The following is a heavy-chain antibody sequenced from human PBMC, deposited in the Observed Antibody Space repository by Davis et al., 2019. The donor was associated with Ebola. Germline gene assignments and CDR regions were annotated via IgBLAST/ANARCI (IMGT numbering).Heavy chain of an antibody. Sequence: PGGSLRLSCTASGFTFGDYAMSWVRQAPGKGLEWVGFIRSKAYGGTTEYAASVKGRFTISRDDSKSIAYLQMNSLKTEDTAVYYCTRVGNYYDSSGYFLLEYYFDYWGQGTLVTVPS. V-gene: IGHV3-49*04. J-gene: IGHJ4*02. CDR2: IRSKAYGGTT. D-gene: IGHD3-22*01. CDR1: GFTFGDYA. CDR3: TRVGNYYDSSGYFLLEYYFDY.